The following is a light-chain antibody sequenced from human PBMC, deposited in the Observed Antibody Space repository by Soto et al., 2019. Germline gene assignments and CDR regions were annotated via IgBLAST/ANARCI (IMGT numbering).Light chain of an antibody. J-gene: IGKJ1*01. CDR3: LQHDTHPWT. V-gene: IGKV1-17*01. CDR2: AAS. CDR1: QGIGNY. Sequence: DIQMTQSPSSLSASVGDRVTITCRASQGIGNYLGWYQQKPGKVPKRLVYAASSLHTGVPSRFSGSGSGTEFTLTSSSLQPEDFASYYCLQHDTHPWTFGQGTKVEIK.